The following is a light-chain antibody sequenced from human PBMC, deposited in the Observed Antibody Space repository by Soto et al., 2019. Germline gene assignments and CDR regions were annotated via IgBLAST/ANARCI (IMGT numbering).Light chain of an antibody. CDR1: QSIGTW. CDR2: DAS. V-gene: IGKV1-5*01. CDR3: QQYNSYWT. Sequence: DIQITQYPSTLSASVGDRVTITCRASQSIGTWLAWYQQKPGKAPKLLIYDASSLESGVPSRFSGSGSGTEFTLTISSLQPDDFATYYCQQYNSYWTSGQGTKVDIK. J-gene: IGKJ1*01.